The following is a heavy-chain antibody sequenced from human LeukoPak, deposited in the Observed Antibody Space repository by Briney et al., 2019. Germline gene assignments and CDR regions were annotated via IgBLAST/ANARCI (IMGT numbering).Heavy chain of an antibody. CDR2: IYYSGST. CDR1: RGSISSGGYY. Sequence: PSQTLSLTCTVSRGSISSGGYYWSWIRQHPGKGLEWIGYIYYSGSTYYNPSLKSRVTISVDTSKNQFSLKLSSVTAADTAVYYCARDRGCDYVWGSYRYHNWFDPWGQGTLVTVSS. V-gene: IGHV4-31*03. CDR3: ARDRGCDYVWGSYRYHNWFDP. J-gene: IGHJ5*02. D-gene: IGHD3-16*02.